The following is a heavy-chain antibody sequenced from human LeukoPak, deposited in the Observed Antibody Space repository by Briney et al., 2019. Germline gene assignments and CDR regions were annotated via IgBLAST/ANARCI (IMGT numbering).Heavy chain of an antibody. D-gene: IGHD3-22*01. V-gene: IGHV4-34*01. Sequence: SETLSLTCAVYGGSFSGYYWSWIRQPPGKGLEWIGEINHSGSTNYNPSLKSRVTISVDTSKNQFSLKLSSVTAADTAVYYCASGYDSSGYQGYWGQGTLVTASS. CDR1: GGSFSGYY. CDR3: ASGYDSSGYQGY. J-gene: IGHJ4*02. CDR2: INHSGST.